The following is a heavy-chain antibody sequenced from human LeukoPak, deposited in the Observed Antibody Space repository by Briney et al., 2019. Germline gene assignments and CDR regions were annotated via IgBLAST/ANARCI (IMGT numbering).Heavy chain of an antibody. CDR2: IYHSGST. Sequence: SETLSLTCAVSGYSISSGYYWGWSRQPPGKGLEWSGSIYHSGSTYYNPSLKRRVTISVDTSKNHFSLKLSSVTAAVTAVYYCASLYGDYGPGGFDYWGQGTLVTVSS. D-gene: IGHD4-17*01. V-gene: IGHV4-38-2*01. CDR3: ASLYGDYGPGGFDY. CDR1: GYSISSGYY. J-gene: IGHJ4*02.